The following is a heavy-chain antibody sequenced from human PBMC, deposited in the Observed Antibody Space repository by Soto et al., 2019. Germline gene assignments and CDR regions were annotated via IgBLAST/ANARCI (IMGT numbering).Heavy chain of an antibody. CDR2: ISTYNGNT. Sequence: ASLKVSCKASGYTFTNYGISWVRQAPGQGLEWMGWISTYNGNTNYAQKLQGRVTMTTDTSTSTAYMELRSLRSDDTAIYYCARDLRPLMVYATCFDYWGQGTLVTVSS. V-gene: IGHV1-18*01. CDR3: ARDLRPLMVYATCFDY. D-gene: IGHD2-8*01. CDR1: GYTFTNYG. J-gene: IGHJ4*02.